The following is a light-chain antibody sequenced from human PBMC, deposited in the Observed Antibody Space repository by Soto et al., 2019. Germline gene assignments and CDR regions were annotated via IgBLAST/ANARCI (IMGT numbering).Light chain of an antibody. CDR3: QQYDDWLRLT. CDR2: GAS. V-gene: IGKV3-20*01. Sequence: EIVLTQSTVTLSLSPGYSATLSCRSSQSVSSSYLAWYQQKPGQAPRLLIYGASSRATGIPARFSGSGSGTEFNLTISSLQSEDFAVYFCQQYDDWLRLTFGGGTKVDIK. CDR1: QSVSSSY. J-gene: IGKJ4*01.